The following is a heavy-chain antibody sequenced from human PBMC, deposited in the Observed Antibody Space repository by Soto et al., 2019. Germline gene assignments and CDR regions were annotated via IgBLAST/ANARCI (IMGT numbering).Heavy chain of an antibody. J-gene: IGHJ3*02. D-gene: IGHD5-12*01. CDR3: ARAGADGYNDAFDI. V-gene: IGHV4-30-4*01. CDR1: GGSISSGDYY. Sequence: PSETLSLTCTVSGGSISSGDYYWSWIRQPPGKGLEWIGYIYYSGSTYYNPSLKSRVTISVDASKNQFSLKLSSVTAADTAVYYCARAGADGYNDAFDIWGQGTMVTVSS. CDR2: IYYSGST.